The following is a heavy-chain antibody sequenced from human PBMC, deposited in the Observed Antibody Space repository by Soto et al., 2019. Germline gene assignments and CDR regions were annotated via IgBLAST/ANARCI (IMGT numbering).Heavy chain of an antibody. D-gene: IGHD6-13*01. CDR2: IYYSGST. CDR3: ERASIAAAGTSICDY. V-gene: IGHV4-31*03. CDR1: GGSISSGGYY. J-gene: IGHJ4*02. Sequence: SETLSLTCTVSGGSISSGGYYWSWIRQHPGKGLEWIGYIYYSGSTYYNPSLKSRVTISVDTSKNQFSLELSSVTAADTAVYYCERASIAAAGTSICDYWGQGTLVTVYS.